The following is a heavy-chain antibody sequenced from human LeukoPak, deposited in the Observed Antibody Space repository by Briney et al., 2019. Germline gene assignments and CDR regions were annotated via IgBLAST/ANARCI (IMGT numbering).Heavy chain of an antibody. J-gene: IGHJ4*02. CDR2: IIPIFGTA. CDR1: GGTFSSYA. CDR3: ARGYSGYLLHDY. Sequence: SVKVSCKASGGTFSSYAISWVRQAPGQGLKWMGGIIPIFGTANYAQKFQGRVTITADESTSTAYMELSSLRSEDTAVYYCARGYSGYLLHDYWGQGTLVTVSS. V-gene: IGHV1-69*13. D-gene: IGHD5-12*01.